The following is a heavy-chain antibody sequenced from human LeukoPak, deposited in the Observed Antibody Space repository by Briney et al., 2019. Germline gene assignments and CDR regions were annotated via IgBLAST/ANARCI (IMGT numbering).Heavy chain of an antibody. V-gene: IGHV4-39*01. CDR1: GGSVSGSSYY. CDR3: ARHQSYGSGTYNAPFDN. D-gene: IGHD3-10*01. J-gene: IGHJ4*02. CDR2: IYYSGST. Sequence: SETLSLTCTVSGGSVSGSSYYWGWIRQHPMKGLEWIESIYYSGSTEYNLSLKSRVTISVDTSRNQFSLKLSSVTAADTAVYYCARHQSYGSGTYNAPFDNWGQGILVTVSS.